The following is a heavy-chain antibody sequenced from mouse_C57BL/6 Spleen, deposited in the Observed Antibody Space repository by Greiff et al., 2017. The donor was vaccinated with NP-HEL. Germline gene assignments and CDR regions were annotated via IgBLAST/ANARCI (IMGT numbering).Heavy chain of an antibody. CDR3: ARWPYGYEGAMDY. D-gene: IGHD2-2*01. V-gene: IGHV1-54*01. Sequence: QVQLKQSGAELVRPGTSVKVSCKASGYAFTNYLIEWVKQRPGQGLEWIGVINPGSGGTNYNEKFKGKATLTADKSSSTAYMQLSSLTSEDSAVYFCARWPYGYEGAMDYWGQGTSVTVSS. CDR2: INPGSGGT. J-gene: IGHJ4*01. CDR1: GYAFTNYL.